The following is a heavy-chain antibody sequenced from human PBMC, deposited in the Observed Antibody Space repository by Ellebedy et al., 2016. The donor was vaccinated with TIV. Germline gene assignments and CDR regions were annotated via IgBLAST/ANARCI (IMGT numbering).Heavy chain of an antibody. Sequence: GGSLRLXXAASGFTFSSYAMHWVRQAPGKGLEWVAVISYDGSNKYYADSVKGRFTISRDNSKNTLYLQMNSLRAEDTAVYYCARGYCSGGSCYSLGYWGQGTLVTVSS. CDR1: GFTFSSYA. CDR2: ISYDGSNK. D-gene: IGHD2-15*01. V-gene: IGHV3-30-3*01. J-gene: IGHJ4*02. CDR3: ARGYCSGGSCYSLGY.